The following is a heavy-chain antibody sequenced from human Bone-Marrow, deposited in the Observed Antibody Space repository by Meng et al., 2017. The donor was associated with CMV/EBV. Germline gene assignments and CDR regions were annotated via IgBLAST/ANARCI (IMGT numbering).Heavy chain of an antibody. CDR1: GGSISSSSYY. CDR3: ARRTVVILTRTNWFDP. V-gene: IGHV4-39*07. Sequence: SETLSLTCTVSGGSISSSSYYWGWIRQPPGKGLEWIGSIYYSGSTYYNPSLKSRVTISVDTSKNQFSLKLSSVTAADTAVYYCARRTVVILTRTNWFDPWGQGTLVTVSS. D-gene: IGHD2-21*01. J-gene: IGHJ5*02. CDR2: IYYSGST.